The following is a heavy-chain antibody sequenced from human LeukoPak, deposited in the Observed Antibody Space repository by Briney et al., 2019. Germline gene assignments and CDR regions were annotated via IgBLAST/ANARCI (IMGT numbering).Heavy chain of an antibody. CDR3: AKDPGRRTSGLAIDY. Sequence: PGGSLRLSCAASGFTFSSYGMHWVRQAPGKGLEWVAVISYDGSNKYYADSVKGRFTISRDNSKNTLYLQMNSLRAEDTAVYYCAKDPGRRTSGLAIDYWGQGTLVTVSS. CDR2: ISYDGSNK. J-gene: IGHJ4*02. V-gene: IGHV3-30*18. CDR1: GFTFSSYG. D-gene: IGHD1-1*01.